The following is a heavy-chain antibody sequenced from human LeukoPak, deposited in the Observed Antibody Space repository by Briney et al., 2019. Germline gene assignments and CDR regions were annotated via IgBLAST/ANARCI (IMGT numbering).Heavy chain of an antibody. V-gene: IGHV4-38-2*02. J-gene: IGHJ4*02. CDR1: GYSLSSGYY. CDR2: MYHTGST. Sequence: PSETLSLTCTVSGYSLSSGYYWGWIGPPPERGLEWIGSMYHTGSTYYNPSLKSRVTISVDTSKNQFSLKLSSVTAADTAVYYCARGPRGYYDSSGYYRFEYYFDYWGQGTLVTVSS. CDR3: ARGPRGYYDSSGYYRFEYYFDY. D-gene: IGHD3-22*01.